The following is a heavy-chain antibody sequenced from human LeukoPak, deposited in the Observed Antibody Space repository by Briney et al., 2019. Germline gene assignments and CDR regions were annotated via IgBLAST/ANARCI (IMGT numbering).Heavy chain of an antibody. J-gene: IGHJ4*02. V-gene: IGHV1-2*02. CDR2: INPNTGVT. CDR1: GYRFTGYY. Sequence: GASVKVSCKASGYRFTGYYMHRVRQAPGQGLEWMGWINPNTGVTNYAQKFQGRVTMTRDTSISTAYMELSSLRSEDTAVYYCARGRGLRFLEWLLYLDYWGQGTLVTVSS. D-gene: IGHD3-3*01. CDR3: ARGRGLRFLEWLLYLDY.